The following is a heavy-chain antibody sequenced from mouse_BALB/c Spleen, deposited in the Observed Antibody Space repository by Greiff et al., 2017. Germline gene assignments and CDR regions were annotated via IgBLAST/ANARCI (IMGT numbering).Heavy chain of an antibody. CDR3: ARKGTGFDY. CDR1: GFSLTSYG. D-gene: IGHD4-1*01. Sequence: QVQLQQSGPGLVQPSQSLSITSTVSGFSLTSYGVHWVRQSPGKGLEWLGVIWSGGSTDYNAAFISRLSISKDNSKSQVFFKMNSLQANDTAIYYCARKGTGFDYWGQGTTLTVSS. V-gene: IGHV2-2*02. J-gene: IGHJ2*01. CDR2: IWSGGST.